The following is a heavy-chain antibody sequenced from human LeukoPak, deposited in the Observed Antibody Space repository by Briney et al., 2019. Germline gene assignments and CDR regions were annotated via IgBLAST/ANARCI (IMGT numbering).Heavy chain of an antibody. CDR3: AKDIRVDVLRPGYFDP. J-gene: IGHJ5*02. CDR2: ISGSGGST. Sequence: GGSLRLSCAASGFTFSSYAMSWVRQAPGKGLEWVSAISGSGGSTYYADSVKGRFTISRDNSKNTLYLQMNSLRAEDTAVYYCAKDIRVDVLRPGYFDPWGQGTLVTVSS. V-gene: IGHV3-23*01. D-gene: IGHD3-3*01. CDR1: GFTFSSYA.